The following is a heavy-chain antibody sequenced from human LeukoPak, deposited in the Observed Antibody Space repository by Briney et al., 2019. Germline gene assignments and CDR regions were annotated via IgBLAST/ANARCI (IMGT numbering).Heavy chain of an antibody. CDR1: GFTFSSYE. V-gene: IGHV3-48*03. CDR2: ISRSGSTI. CDR3: ARDRGYYQYGMDV. J-gene: IGHJ6*02. Sequence: GGSLRLSCAASGFTFSSYEMNWVRQAPGKGLEWVSHISRSGSTIDYADSVKGRFTISRDNAKNSLYLQMNSLRAEDTAVYYCARDRGYYQYGMDVWGQGTTVTVSS.